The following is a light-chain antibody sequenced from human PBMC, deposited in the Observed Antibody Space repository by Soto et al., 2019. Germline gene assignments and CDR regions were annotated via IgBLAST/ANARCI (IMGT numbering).Light chain of an antibody. CDR3: SSYTSSSTGV. CDR1: TSDVGGYNY. CDR2: EVS. Sequence: QAASVSGSPGQSITISCTGTTSDVGGYNYVSWYQQHPGKAPKLIIYEVSNRPSGVSNRFSASKSGNTASLTISGLQAEDEADYYCSSYTSSSTGVFGTGTKLTVL. J-gene: IGLJ1*01. V-gene: IGLV2-14*01.